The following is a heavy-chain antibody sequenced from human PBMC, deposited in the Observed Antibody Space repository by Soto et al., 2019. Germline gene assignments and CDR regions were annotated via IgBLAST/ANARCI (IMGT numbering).Heavy chain of an antibody. V-gene: IGHV3-33*01. CDR3: ARDQKLRRGSGYYLDY. Sequence: GGSLRLSCAASGFTFSSYGMHWVRQAPGKGLEWVAVIWYDGSNKYYADSVKGRFTISRDNSKNTLYLQMNSLRAEDTAVYYCARDQKLRRGSGYYLDYWGQGTLVTVPS. CDR2: IWYDGSNK. D-gene: IGHD3-22*01. J-gene: IGHJ4*02. CDR1: GFTFSSYG.